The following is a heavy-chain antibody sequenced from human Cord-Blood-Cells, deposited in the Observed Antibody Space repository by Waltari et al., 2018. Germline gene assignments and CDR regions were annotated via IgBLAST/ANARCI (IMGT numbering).Heavy chain of an antibody. D-gene: IGHD7-27*01. CDR3: ARLPANWGCRAFDI. J-gene: IGHJ3*02. Sequence: QLQLQESGPGLVKPSETLSLTCTVSGGSISSSSYYWGWIRTPPGKGLEWIGSIYYGGSTYYNPSLKSRVTISVDTSKNQFSLKLSSVTAADTAVYYCARLPANWGCRAFDIWGQGTMVTVSS. V-gene: IGHV4-39*01. CDR2: IYYGGST. CDR1: GGSISSSSYY.